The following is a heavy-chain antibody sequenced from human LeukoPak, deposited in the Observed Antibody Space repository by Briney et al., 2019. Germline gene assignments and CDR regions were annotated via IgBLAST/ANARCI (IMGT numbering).Heavy chain of an antibody. J-gene: IGHJ4*02. V-gene: IGHV3-30*02. D-gene: IGHD2-15*01. CDR3: AKDKDSTNWYFDY. CDR1: GFTFSSHG. CDR2: IRYDGTNK. Sequence: PGGSLRLSCAASGFTFSSHGMHWVRQAPGKGLEWVAFIRYDGTNKYYADPVKGRFTISRDNSKNTLYLQMNSLRAEDTAVYYCAKDKDSTNWYFDYWGQGTLVTVSS.